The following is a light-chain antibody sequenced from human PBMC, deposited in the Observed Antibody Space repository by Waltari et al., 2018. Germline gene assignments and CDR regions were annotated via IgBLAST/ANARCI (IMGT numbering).Light chain of an antibody. CDR3: SSYTSSTTLLV. J-gene: IGLJ1*01. CDR2: DVS. Sequence: QSALTQPASVSGSPGQSITISCIGTSSDVGTYKYVSWYQQHPGKAPKLLIYDVSHRPSGVSNRFSGSKSGNTASLTISGLQAEDGADYYCSSYTSSTTLLVFGTGTKVTVL. CDR1: SSDVGTYKY. V-gene: IGLV2-14*03.